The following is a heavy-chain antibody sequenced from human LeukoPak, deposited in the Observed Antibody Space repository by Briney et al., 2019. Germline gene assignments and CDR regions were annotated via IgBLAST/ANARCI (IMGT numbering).Heavy chain of an antibody. V-gene: IGHV4-4*07. D-gene: IGHD2-21*01. J-gene: IGHJ4*02. CDR3: AKGGGKNSIYTIDY. CDR2: IFTSGGT. CDR1: VDFLCNHY. Sequence: SETLSLTCTVSVDFLCNHYWCWIRQPAGEGLGWIWRIFTSGGTNYNTSLKGRANLSIDTSRHQLPLKRNSVTAGVTAVYYCAKGGGKNSIYTIDYWGQGTLVTVSS.